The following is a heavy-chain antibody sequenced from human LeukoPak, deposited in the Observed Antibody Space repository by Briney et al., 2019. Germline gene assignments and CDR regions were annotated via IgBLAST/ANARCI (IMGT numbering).Heavy chain of an antibody. CDR2: IYTSGST. J-gene: IGHJ4*02. CDR1: GGSISSYY. Sequence: SETLSLTCTVSGGSISSYYWSWIRQPAAKGLEWIGRIYTSGSTNYNPSLKSRVTMSVDASKNQFSLRLSSVTAADTALYYCASGYYDSSGYYNYWGQGTLVTVSS. CDR3: ASGYYDSSGYYNY. D-gene: IGHD3-22*01. V-gene: IGHV4-4*07.